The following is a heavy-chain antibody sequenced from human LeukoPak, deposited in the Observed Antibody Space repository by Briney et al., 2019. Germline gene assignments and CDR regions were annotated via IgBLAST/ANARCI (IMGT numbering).Heavy chain of an antibody. V-gene: IGHV3-7*01. J-gene: IGHJ5*02. CDR3: AREGCSGGSCYHNWFDP. CDR1: GFTFSCYW. CDR2: INQDGSEK. D-gene: IGHD2-15*01. Sequence: SGGSLRLSCAASGFTFSCYWMSWVRQAPGKGLEWVANINQDGSEKYYVDSVKGRFTISRDNAKNSLYLQMNSLRAEDTAVYYCAREGCSGGSCYHNWFDPWGQGTLVTVSS.